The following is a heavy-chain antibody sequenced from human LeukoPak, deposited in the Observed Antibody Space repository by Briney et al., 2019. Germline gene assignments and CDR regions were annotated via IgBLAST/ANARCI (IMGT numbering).Heavy chain of an antibody. Sequence: ASVKVSCKASGYTFTSYGISWVRQAPGQGLEWMGWINIYNGNTNYAQNLQGRVTMTTDTSTSTAYMELRSLRSDDTAIYYCARDGMDPRHYYGMDVWGQGTTVTVSS. V-gene: IGHV1-18*01. J-gene: IGHJ6*02. CDR2: INIYNGNT. CDR3: ARDGMDPRHYYGMDV. CDR1: GYTFTSYG. D-gene: IGHD1-1*01.